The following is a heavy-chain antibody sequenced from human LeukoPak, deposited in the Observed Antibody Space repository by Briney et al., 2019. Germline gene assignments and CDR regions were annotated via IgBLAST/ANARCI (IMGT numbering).Heavy chain of an antibody. D-gene: IGHD3-3*01. V-gene: IGHV1-18*04. CDR2: ISAYNGNT. CDR1: GYIFTGHL. J-gene: IGHJ4*02. CDR3: ARDLGKTYYDFWSGYSAY. Sequence: ASVKVSCKGSGYIFTGHLIHWVRQAPGQGLEWMGWISAYNGNTNYAQKLQGRVTMTTDTSTSTAYMELRSLRSDDTAVYYCARDLGKTYYDFWSGYSAYWGQGTLVTVSS.